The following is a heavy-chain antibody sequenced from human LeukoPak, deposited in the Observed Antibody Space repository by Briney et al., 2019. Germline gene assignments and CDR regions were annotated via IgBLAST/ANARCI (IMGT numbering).Heavy chain of an antibody. CDR1: GFTSSSYA. J-gene: IGHJ3*02. D-gene: IGHD3-16*01. Sequence: PGGSLRLSCAASGFTSSSYAMSWVRQAPGKGLEWVSAISGSGGSTYYADSVKGRFSISRDNSKNTLYLQMNSLRAEDTAVYYCVTPLRGSAFDIWGQGTMVTVSS. CDR2: ISGSGGST. CDR3: VTPLRGSAFDI. V-gene: IGHV3-23*01.